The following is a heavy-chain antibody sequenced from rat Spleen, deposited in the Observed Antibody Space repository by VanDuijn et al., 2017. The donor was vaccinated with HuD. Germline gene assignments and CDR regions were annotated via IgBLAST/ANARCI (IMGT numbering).Heavy chain of an antibody. D-gene: IGHD1-2*01. V-gene: IGHV5-29*01. CDR1: GFTFSDYY. CDR3: ARGDYSSPRGGY. CDR2: ISYDGTST. J-gene: IGHJ2*01. Sequence: EVQLVESDGDLVQPGRSLKLSCVASGFTFSDYYMAWVRQAPTKGLEWVATISYDGTSTYSRDSVKGRFTISRDNAKSTLFLQMDSLRSEDTATYYCARGDYSSPRGGYWGQGVMVTVSS.